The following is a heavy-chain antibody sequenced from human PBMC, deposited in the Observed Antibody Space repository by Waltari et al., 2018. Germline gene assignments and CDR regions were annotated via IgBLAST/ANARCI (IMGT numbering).Heavy chain of an antibody. CDR3: AKDRHQLIEEGFLLALDP. J-gene: IGHJ5*02. D-gene: IGHD2-2*01. CDR2: VSGNNGHT. V-gene: IGHV1-18*04. CDR1: GYIFTNYG. Sequence: QVQLVQSGAEVKKPGASLKVSCKASGYIFTNYGISWLRQAPGQGLEWMGWVSGNNGHTNVAQKFLGRLTMAKDTSTNTVYMELSRLTSDDTAVYYCAKDRHQLIEEGFLLALDPWGQGTLVTVSS.